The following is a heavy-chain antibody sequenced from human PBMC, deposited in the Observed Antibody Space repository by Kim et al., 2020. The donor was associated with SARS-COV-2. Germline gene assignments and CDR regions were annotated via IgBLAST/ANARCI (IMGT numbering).Heavy chain of an antibody. V-gene: IGHV4-30-2*01. J-gene: IGHJ5*02. Sequence: YNPSLSSGVPISVDRSTNQFSLKLSSVAAAGTAGYYCARHYGDYQGWFDPWGQGTLVTVSS. D-gene: IGHD4-17*01. CDR3: ARHYGDYQGWFDP.